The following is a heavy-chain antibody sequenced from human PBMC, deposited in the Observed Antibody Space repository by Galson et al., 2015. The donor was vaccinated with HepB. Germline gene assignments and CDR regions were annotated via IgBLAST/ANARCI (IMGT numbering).Heavy chain of an antibody. V-gene: IGHV3-53*01. CDR3: ARGPLRYLDV. J-gene: IGHJ6*02. D-gene: IGHD3-9*01. CDR1: GFTVSNTY. Sequence: SLRLSCAASGFTVSNTYMNWVRQAPGKGLEWVSVIYSGGATYYADTVKGRFTISRDISKNTLSLEINTVRLEDTAVYYCARGPLRYLDVWGQGTTVTVAS. CDR2: IYSGGAT.